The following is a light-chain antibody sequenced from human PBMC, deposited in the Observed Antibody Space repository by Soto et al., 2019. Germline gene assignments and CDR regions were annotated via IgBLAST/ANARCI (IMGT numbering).Light chain of an antibody. Sequence: PVLTQSSSASASLGSSVKLTCTLSSGHSSFIIAWHQQQPGKAPRFLMKLEGDGSYDKGSGVPDRFSGSSSGADCYLTISNLQFEDEADYYCETWDDNTWVFGGGTKLTVL. CDR1: SGHSSFI. J-gene: IGLJ3*02. V-gene: IGLV4-60*02. CDR2: LEGDGSY. CDR3: ETWDDNTWV.